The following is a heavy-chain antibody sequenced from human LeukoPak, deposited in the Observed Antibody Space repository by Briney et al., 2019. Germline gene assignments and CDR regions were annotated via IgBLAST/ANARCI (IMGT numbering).Heavy chain of an antibody. CDR3: ARALAPYGDYAFDY. V-gene: IGHV4-59*01. Sequence: SETLSLTCTVSGDPISSYYWTWIRQPPGKGLEWIGHISYSGSTNYNPSLKSRVTISVDTSKSQFSLKLSSVTAADTAVYYCARALAPYGDYAFDYWGQGTMVTVSS. D-gene: IGHD4-17*01. J-gene: IGHJ4*02. CDR2: ISYSGST. CDR1: GDPISSYY.